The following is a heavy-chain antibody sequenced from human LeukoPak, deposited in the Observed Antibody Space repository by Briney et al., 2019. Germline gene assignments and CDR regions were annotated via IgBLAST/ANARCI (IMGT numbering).Heavy chain of an antibody. V-gene: IGHV4-4*02. Sequence: GSLRLSCAASGFTFSNAWMSWVRQAPGKGLEWIGEIYHSGSTNYNPSLKSRVTISVDKSKNQFSLKLSSVTAADTAVYYCARRRYYYDSSGYYSFDYWGQGTLVTVSS. D-gene: IGHD3-22*01. CDR1: GFTFSNAW. CDR3: ARRRYYYDSSGYYSFDY. CDR2: IYHSGST. J-gene: IGHJ4*02.